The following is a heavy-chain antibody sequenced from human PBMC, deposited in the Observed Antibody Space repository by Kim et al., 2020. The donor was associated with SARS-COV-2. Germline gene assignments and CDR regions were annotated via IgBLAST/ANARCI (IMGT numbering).Heavy chain of an antibody. J-gene: IGHJ4*02. V-gene: IGHV1-46*01. Sequence: ASVKVSCKASGYTFTSCSVHWVRQAPGQGLEWMGMISPTGGTTSYAQKFQGRVTMIRDTSTSTVYMELSSLRSEDTALYYCARDSSYWAFDYWGQGTLVTVSS. CDR3: ARDSSYWAFDY. CDR1: GYTFTSCS. D-gene: IGHD6-13*01. CDR2: ISPTGGTT.